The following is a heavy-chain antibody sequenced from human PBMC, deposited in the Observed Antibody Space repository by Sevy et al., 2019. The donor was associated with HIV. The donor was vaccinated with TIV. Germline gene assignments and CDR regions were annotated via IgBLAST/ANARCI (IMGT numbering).Heavy chain of an antibody. D-gene: IGHD6-19*01. Sequence: SETLSLTCTVSGGSISSYYWSWIRQPPGKGLEWIGYIYYSGGTNYNPSLKSRVTITVDTSKNHCSLMLSTVVAADTAVFYCARGADYYDGMDVWGQGTTVTVSS. CDR1: GGSISSYY. CDR2: IYYSGGT. CDR3: ARGADYYDGMDV. J-gene: IGHJ6*02. V-gene: IGHV4-59*01.